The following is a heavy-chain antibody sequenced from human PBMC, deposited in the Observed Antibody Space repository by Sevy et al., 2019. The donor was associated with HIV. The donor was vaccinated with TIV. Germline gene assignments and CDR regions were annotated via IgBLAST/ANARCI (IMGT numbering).Heavy chain of an antibody. CDR1: GFTFSSYD. CDR2: IGIAGDT. Sequence: GGSLRLSCAASGFTFSSYDMHWVRQATGKGLEWVSAIGIAGDTYYPGSVKGRFTISRENAKNSLYLQMNSLRAGDTAVYYCARGPYYYYGMDVWGQGTTVTVSS. J-gene: IGHJ6*02. CDR3: ARGPYYYYGMDV. V-gene: IGHV3-13*01.